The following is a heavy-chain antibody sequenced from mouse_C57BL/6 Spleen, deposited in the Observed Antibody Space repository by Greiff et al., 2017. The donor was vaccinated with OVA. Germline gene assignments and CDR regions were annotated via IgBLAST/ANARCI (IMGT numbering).Heavy chain of an antibody. V-gene: IGHV1-43*01. Sequence: VQLKQSGPELVKPGASVKISCKASGYSFTGYYMHWVKQSSEKSLEWIGEINPSTGGTSYNQKFKGKATLTVDKSSSTAYMQLKSLTSEDSAVYYCARGGYDGYSFSTWFAYWGQGTLVTVSA. D-gene: IGHD2-3*01. CDR1: GYSFTGYY. CDR3: ARGGYDGYSFSTWFAY. J-gene: IGHJ3*01. CDR2: INPSTGGT.